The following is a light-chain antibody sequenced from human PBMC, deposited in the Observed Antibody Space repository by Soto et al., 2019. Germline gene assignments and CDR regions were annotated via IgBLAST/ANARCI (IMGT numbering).Light chain of an antibody. Sequence: QSVLTQPPSASGSPGQSVPISCTGSNNDIGGYTYVSWYQQLPGKAPKLIIYEVNMRPSGIPDRFSGSKSGNTPSLTVCGLQSEDDAEYFCSSYSRSINYVSGTGTKVTV. CDR2: EVN. CDR3: SSYSRSINYV. J-gene: IGLJ1*01. CDR1: NNDIGGYTY. V-gene: IGLV2-8*01.